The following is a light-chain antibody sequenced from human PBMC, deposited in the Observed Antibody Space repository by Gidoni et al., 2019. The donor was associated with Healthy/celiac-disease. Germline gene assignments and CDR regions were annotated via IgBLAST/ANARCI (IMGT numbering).Light chain of an antibody. Sequence: IQLTQSPSSLSASVGYRVTITCRASQGISRYLAWYQQKPGNAPKLLISAASTLQSGVPARVSGRGSGTDFTLTISSLQPEDFATYYCQQLNSYPLTFGPETKVDIK. V-gene: IGKV1-9*01. CDR2: AAS. CDR1: QGISRY. CDR3: QQLNSYPLT. J-gene: IGKJ3*01.